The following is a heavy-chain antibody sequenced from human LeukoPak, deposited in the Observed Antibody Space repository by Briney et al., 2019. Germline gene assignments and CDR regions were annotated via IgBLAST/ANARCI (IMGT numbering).Heavy chain of an antibody. Sequence: PGGSLRLSCAASGFSFDDYAIHWVRQAPGKGLEWGSDISWNSGSIGYADSVKGRFTISRDNAKNSLYLQMNSLRAEDTALYYCAKDWYSSSLLAFDIWGQGTMVTVSS. D-gene: IGHD6-13*01. CDR2: ISWNSGSI. J-gene: IGHJ3*02. CDR1: GFSFDDYA. V-gene: IGHV3-9*01. CDR3: AKDWYSSSLLAFDI.